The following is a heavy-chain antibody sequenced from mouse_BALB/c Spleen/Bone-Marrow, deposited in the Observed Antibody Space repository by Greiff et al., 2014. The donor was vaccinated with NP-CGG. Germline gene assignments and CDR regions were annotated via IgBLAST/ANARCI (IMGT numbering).Heavy chain of an antibody. J-gene: IGHJ1*01. CDR1: GFTFSTYA. Sequence: ESGGGLVKPGGSLKLSCAASGFTFSTYAMSWVRQTPEKRLEWVASIYSGGSTYYPDSVKGRFTISRDNARNILYLQMNSLRSEDTAMYYCARRYYGYWYFDVWGAGTTVTVSS. D-gene: IGHD1-1*01. V-gene: IGHV5-6-5*01. CDR2: IYSGGST. CDR3: ARRYYGYWYFDV.